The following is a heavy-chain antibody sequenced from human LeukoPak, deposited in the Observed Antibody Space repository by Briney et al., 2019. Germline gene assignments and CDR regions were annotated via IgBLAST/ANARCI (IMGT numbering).Heavy chain of an antibody. Sequence: PGGSLRLSCAASGFTVRSNYMIWVRQAPGKGLEWVSVIYSGDGTYYADSVKGRSTISRDNSKNTLYLQMNNLIVEDTAVYYCACLLRDYWGQGTLVTVSS. V-gene: IGHV3-53*01. J-gene: IGHJ4*02. D-gene: IGHD1-26*01. CDR1: GFTVRSNY. CDR2: IYSGDGT. CDR3: ACLLRDY.